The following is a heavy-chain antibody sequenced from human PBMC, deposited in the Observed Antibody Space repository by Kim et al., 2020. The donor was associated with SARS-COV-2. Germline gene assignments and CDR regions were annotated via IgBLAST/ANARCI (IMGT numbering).Heavy chain of an antibody. Sequence: SETLSLTCTVSGGSISSSSYYWGWIRQPPGKGLEWIGSIYYSGSTYYNPSLKSRVTISVDTSKNQFSLKLSSVTAADTAVYYCARLWNYYGSGSYYKEFDYFDYWGQGTLVTVSS. CDR2: IYYSGST. CDR3: ARLWNYYGSGSYYKEFDYFDY. D-gene: IGHD3-10*01. J-gene: IGHJ4*02. CDR1: GGSISSSSYY. V-gene: IGHV4-39*01.